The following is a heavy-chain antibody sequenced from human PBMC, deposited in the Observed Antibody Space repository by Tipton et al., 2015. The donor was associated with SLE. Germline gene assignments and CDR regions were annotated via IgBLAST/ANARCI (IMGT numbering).Heavy chain of an antibody. CDR2: IYHNGDT. CDR1: GGSFSSHY. D-gene: IGHD6-6*01. Sequence: TLSLTCTVSGGSFSSHYWSWLRQPPGKRLAWIAHIYHNGDTNYSPSLKSRATISIDTSKNRFSLKLTSVTTADTAMYYCARPPSYISPSEVLFDSWGQGMLVTVSS. V-gene: IGHV4-59*11. J-gene: IGHJ4*02. CDR3: ARPPSYISPSEVLFDS.